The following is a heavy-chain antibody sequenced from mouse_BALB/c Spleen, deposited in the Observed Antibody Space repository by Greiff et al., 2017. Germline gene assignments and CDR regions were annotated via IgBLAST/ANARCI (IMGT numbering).Heavy chain of an antibody. J-gene: IGHJ2*01. D-gene: IGHD1-1*01. CDR1: GFTFSSYT. CDR3: TRNLATTGDY. V-gene: IGHV5-6-4*01. Sequence: EVQLVESGGGLVKPGGSLKLSCAASGFTFSSYTMSWVRQTPEKRLEWVATISSGGSYTYYPDSVKGRFTISRDNAKNTLYLQMSSLKSEDTAMYYCTRNLATTGDYWGQGTTLTVSA. CDR2: ISSGGSYT.